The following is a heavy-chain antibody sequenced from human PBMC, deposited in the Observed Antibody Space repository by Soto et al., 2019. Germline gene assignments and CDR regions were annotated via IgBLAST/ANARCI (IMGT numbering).Heavy chain of an antibody. D-gene: IGHD2-21*01. CDR3: DRFDD. J-gene: IGHJ4*02. CDR1: GDSFTSFW. V-gene: IGHV5-51*01. CDR2: IYPRDSDT. Sequence: PGESLKISCKVFGDSFTSFWIGWVRQTPGKGLEWLGSIYPRDSDTRYSPSFQGQITISVDKSLSTAADTGLYYCVRRHEYGSPDRFDDWGRGTLVTVSS.